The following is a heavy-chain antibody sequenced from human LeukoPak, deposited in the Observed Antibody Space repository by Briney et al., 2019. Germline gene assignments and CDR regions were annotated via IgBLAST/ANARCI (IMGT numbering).Heavy chain of an antibody. CDR3: ARGRSGYDRNDAFDI. V-gene: IGHV3-21*01. D-gene: IGHD5-12*01. CDR2: ISSSSSYI. J-gene: IGHJ3*02. Sequence: GGSLRRSCAASGFTFSSYSMNWVRQAPGKGLEWVSSISSSSSYIYYADSVKGRFTISRDNAKNSLYLQMNSLRAEDTAVYYCARGRSGYDRNDAFDIWSQGTMVTVSS. CDR1: GFTFSSYS.